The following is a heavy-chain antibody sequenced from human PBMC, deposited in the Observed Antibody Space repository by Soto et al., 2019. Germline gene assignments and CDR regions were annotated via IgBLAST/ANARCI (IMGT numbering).Heavy chain of an antibody. D-gene: IGHD6-19*01. V-gene: IGHV3-23*01. J-gene: IGHJ4*01. Sequence: GCLLLSCAVSGFTLTRSAVSGVRQAPGKGLEWVSGISAGGGCTYYADSVKGRFTISRDISKNTVYLQMNGLRVEDKAVYYCAKDMGQWAETFDYWGHGTLVTVYS. CDR1: GFTLTRSA. CDR3: AKDMGQWAETFDY. CDR2: ISAGGGCT.